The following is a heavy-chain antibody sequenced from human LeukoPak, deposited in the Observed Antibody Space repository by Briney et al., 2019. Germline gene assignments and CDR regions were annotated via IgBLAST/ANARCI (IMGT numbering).Heavy chain of an antibody. CDR3: ARDSYDYDSSGYFVVDY. J-gene: IGHJ4*02. V-gene: IGHV1-18*01. D-gene: IGHD3-22*01. CDR2: ISAYNGNT. CDR1: GNTCTNYG. Sequence: ASVKVSCKASGNTCTNYGISWVRQAPGQGLEWMGWISAYNGNTNYAQKVQGRVTMTTDTSTSTAYMELRSLRSDDTAVYYCARDSYDYDSSGYFVVDYWGQGTLVTVSS.